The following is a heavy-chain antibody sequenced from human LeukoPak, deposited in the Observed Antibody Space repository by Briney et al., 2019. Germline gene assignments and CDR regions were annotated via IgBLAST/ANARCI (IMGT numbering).Heavy chain of an antibody. CDR1: GFTFNIYS. V-gene: IGHV3-21*01. Sequence: GGSLRLSCAASGFTFNIYSMNWVRQAPGKGLEWVSSISSSSSYIYYADSVKGRFTISRDNAKNSLYLQMNSLRVEDTAVYYCVKDSYYDSSGELDYWGQGTLVTVSS. CDR3: VKDSYYDSSGELDY. CDR2: ISSSSSYI. D-gene: IGHD3-22*01. J-gene: IGHJ4*02.